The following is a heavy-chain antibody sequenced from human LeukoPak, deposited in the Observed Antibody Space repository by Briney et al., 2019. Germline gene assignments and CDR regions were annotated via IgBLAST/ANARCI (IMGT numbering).Heavy chain of an antibody. V-gene: IGHV3-30*18. CDR1: GFTFRSYG. D-gene: IGHD6-13*01. CDR2: ISYDGSNK. J-gene: IGHJ6*02. Sequence: PGGSLRLSCAASGFTFRSYGMHWVRQAPGKGLEWVAVISYDGSNKYYADSVKGRFTISRDNSKNTLYLQMNSLRAEDTAVYYCAKDLAASSSYYYGMDVWGQGTTVTVSS. CDR3: AKDLAASSSYYYGMDV.